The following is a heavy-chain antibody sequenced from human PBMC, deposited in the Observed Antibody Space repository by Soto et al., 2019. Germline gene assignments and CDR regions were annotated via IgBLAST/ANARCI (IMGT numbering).Heavy chain of an antibody. J-gene: IGHJ6*02. CDR3: TTDLIAVAGRGYYYYYGMDV. CDR2: IKSKTDGGTT. D-gene: IGHD6-19*01. CDR1: GFTFSNAW. Sequence: PGGSLRLSCAASGFTFSNAWMSWVRQAPGKGLEWVGRIKSKTDGGTTDYAAPVKGRFTISRDDSKNTLYLQMNSLKTEDTAVYYCTTDLIAVAGRGYYYYYGMDVWGQGTTVTVSS. V-gene: IGHV3-15*01.